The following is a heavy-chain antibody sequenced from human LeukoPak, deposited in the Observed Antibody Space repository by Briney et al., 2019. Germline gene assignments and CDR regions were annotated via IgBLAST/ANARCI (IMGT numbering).Heavy chain of an antibody. CDR3: ARRSGNYYGVDY. J-gene: IGHJ4*02. Sequence: GESLKISCKVSGYSFTSYWSAGVRQMPGKGLEWMGIIYPDDSDTTYNPSFQGQVTISADKSISTAYLQWSSLKASDTAMYYCARRSGNYYGVDYWGQGTLVTVSS. CDR2: IYPDDSDT. V-gene: IGHV5-51*01. CDR1: GYSFTSYW. D-gene: IGHD1-26*01.